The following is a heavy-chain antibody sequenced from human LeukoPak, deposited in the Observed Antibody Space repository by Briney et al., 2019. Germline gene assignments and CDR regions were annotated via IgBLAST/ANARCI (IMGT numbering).Heavy chain of an antibody. CDR1: GFTFDDYA. V-gene: IGHV3-64*01. CDR2: ISSNGGST. D-gene: IGHD3-22*01. J-gene: IGHJ4*02. Sequence: GGSLRLSCAASGFTFDDYAMHWVRQAPGKGLEYVSAISSNGGSTYYANSVKGRFTISRDNSKNTLYLQMGSLRAEDMAVYYCARDRRYYDSSGYSYYYFDYWGQGTLVTVSS. CDR3: ARDRRYYDSSGYSYYYFDY.